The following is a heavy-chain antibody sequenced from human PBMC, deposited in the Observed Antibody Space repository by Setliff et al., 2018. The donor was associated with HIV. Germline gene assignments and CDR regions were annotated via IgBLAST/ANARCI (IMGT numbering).Heavy chain of an antibody. J-gene: IGHJ3*01. V-gene: IGHV4-34*01. CDR1: GGPLSGYC. CDR2: INDSGDT. CDR3: TRGPARRYPGSTVYGL. D-gene: IGHD1-26*01. Sequence: SETLSLTCGLYGGPLSGYCWTWIRQSPEKGLEWIGEINDSGDTKYNPSLMSRLSMSVEKSKNEFSLNVTSLTAADTAVYFCTRGPARRYPGSTVYGLWGQGTPVTVS.